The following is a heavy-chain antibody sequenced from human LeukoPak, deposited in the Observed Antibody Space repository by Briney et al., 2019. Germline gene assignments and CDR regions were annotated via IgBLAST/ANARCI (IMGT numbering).Heavy chain of an antibody. V-gene: IGHV3-15*01. CDR1: GFTFSNAW. CDR2: IKSKTDGGTT. Sequence: PGGSLRLSCAASGFTFSNAWMSWVRQAPGKGLEWVGRIKSKTDGGTTDYAAPGKGRFTISRDDSKNTLYLQMNSLRAEDTAVYFCARRLSGWYPYWGQGTLVTVSS. J-gene: IGHJ4*02. CDR3: ARRLSGWYPY. D-gene: IGHD6-19*01.